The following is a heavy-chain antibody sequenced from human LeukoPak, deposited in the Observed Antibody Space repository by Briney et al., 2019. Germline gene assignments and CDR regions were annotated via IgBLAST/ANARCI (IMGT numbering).Heavy chain of an antibody. CDR3: ARREFYDSSGYPFDY. CDR1: GFTFSSYW. J-gene: IGHJ4*02. Sequence: GGSLRLSCAAAGFTFSSYWMHWVRQAPGKGLVWVSRINSDGSSTSYAVSVKGRFTISRDNAKNTLYLQMNSLRAEDTAVYYCARREFYDSSGYPFDYWGQGTLVTVSS. V-gene: IGHV3-74*01. CDR2: INSDGSST. D-gene: IGHD3-22*01.